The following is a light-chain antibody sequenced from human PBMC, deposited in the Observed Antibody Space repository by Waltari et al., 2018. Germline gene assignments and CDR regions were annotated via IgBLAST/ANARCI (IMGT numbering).Light chain of an antibody. CDR1: QTINNNF. V-gene: IGKV3-20*01. J-gene: IGKJ4*01. CDR2: GAS. CDR3: QQYDGSILT. Sequence: IVLTQSPDTLSLSPGQRATLSCRASQTINNNFLVWYQQKPGQAPRLLIHGASSRATGFPDRFSGSGSGTDFTLTIRRLEPEDVAVYYCQQYDGSILTFGGGTNVEI.